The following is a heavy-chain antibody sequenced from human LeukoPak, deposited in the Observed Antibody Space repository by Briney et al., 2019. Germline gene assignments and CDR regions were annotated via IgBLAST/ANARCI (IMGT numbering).Heavy chain of an antibody. V-gene: IGHV1-69*13. Sequence: SVKVSCKASGGTFSSYATSWVRQAPGQGLEWMGGIIPIFGTANYAQKFQGRVTITADESTSTAYMELSSLRSEDTAVYYCARGSTVTTGAFDIWGQGTMVTVSS. D-gene: IGHD4-17*01. J-gene: IGHJ3*02. CDR1: GGTFSSYA. CDR3: ARGSTVTTGAFDI. CDR2: IIPIFGTA.